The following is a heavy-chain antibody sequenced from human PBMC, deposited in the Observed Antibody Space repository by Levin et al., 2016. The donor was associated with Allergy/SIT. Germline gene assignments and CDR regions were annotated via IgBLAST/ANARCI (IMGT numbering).Heavy chain of an antibody. J-gene: IGHJ4*02. V-gene: IGHV3-30*18. Sequence: VRQAPGKGLEWVAVISYDGSNKYYADSVKGRFTISRDNSKNTLYVQMTSLTAEDTAVYYCAKDRSVASSSSSSYYFDQWGQGTLVTVSS. CDR3: AKDRSVASSSSSSYYFDQ. CDR2: ISYDGSNK. D-gene: IGHD2-15*01.